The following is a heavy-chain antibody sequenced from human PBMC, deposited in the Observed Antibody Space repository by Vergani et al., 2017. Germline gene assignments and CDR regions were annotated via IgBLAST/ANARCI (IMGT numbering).Heavy chain of an antibody. CDR2: ISSSSSYI. Sequence: EVQLVESGGGLVKSGGSLRLSCAASGFTFSSYSMNWVRQAPGKGLEWVSSISSSSSYIYYADSVKGRFTISRDNAKNSLYLQMNSLRAEDTAVYYCARDRDYDILTGYYNMDYWGQGTLVTVSS. J-gene: IGHJ4*02. V-gene: IGHV3-21*01. CDR1: GFTFSSYS. CDR3: ARDRDYDILTGYYNMDY. D-gene: IGHD3-9*01.